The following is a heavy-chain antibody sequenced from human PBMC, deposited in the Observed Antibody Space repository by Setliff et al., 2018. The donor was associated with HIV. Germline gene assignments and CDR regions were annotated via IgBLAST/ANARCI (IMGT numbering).Heavy chain of an antibody. Sequence: SETLSLTCAVYGGPSTDHYWNWIRQPPGKGLEWIGELSPSGTTRSNPSLQSRVTISLDTSNNQFSLKLTSVTAADTAMYYCASFFVTTVTNQDYWGQGTPVTVSS. V-gene: IGHV4-34*01. D-gene: IGHD4-17*01. CDR2: LSPSGTT. CDR3: ASFFVTTVTNQDY. CDR1: GGPSTDHY. J-gene: IGHJ4*02.